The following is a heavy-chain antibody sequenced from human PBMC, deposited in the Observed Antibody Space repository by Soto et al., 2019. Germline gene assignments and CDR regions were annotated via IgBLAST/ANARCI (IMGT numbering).Heavy chain of an antibody. D-gene: IGHD5-12*01. J-gene: IGHJ4*02. Sequence: EVQLVESGGGLVQPGGSLRLSCAASGFTFSSYWMSWVRQAPGKGLEWVANIKQDGSEKYYVDSVKGRFTISRDNAKNSLYLQMNRLRAEDTAVYYCARDVRDGYNLVDYWGQGTLVTVSS. V-gene: IGHV3-7*05. CDR2: IKQDGSEK. CDR1: GFTFSSYW. CDR3: ARDVRDGYNLVDY.